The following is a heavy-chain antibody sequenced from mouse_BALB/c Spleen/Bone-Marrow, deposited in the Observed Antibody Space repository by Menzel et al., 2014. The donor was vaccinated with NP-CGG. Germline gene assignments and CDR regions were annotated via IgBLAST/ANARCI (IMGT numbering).Heavy chain of an antibody. CDR1: GFKIADYN. CDR3: FTRAALAKRWPY. Sequence: EVKLVQSGAELVKPGASVKLPCKASGFKIADYNIHWVKQRHGQSLEWIGSIDPENDSIIYDQKFKGKATFSGDKSSNPAYLHASSLPSEETAVYYRFTRAALAKRWPYWGQGTLAT. V-gene: IGHV14-1*02. D-gene: IGHD3-1*01. CDR2: IDPENDSI. J-gene: IGHJ3*01.